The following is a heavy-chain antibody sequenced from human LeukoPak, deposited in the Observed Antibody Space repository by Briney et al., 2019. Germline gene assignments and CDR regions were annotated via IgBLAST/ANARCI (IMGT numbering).Heavy chain of an antibody. Sequence: PGRSLRLSCAASGFTFDDYAMHWVRQAPGKGLEWVSGISWYSGSIGYADSVKGRFTISRDNAKNSLYLQMNSLRAEDTALYYCAKGYSSSSQGSKVGYFDYWGQGTLVTVSS. J-gene: IGHJ4*02. CDR1: GFTFDDYA. CDR2: ISWYSGSI. CDR3: AKGYSSSSQGSKVGYFDY. D-gene: IGHD6-6*01. V-gene: IGHV3-9*01.